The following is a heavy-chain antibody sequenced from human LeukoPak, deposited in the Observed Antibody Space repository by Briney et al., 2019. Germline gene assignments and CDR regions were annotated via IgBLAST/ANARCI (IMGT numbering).Heavy chain of an antibody. V-gene: IGHV1-24*01. CDR3: ATRYYYDSSGYYDVAFDI. J-gene: IGHJ3*02. D-gene: IGHD3-22*01. CDR1: GYTLTELS. CDR2: FDPEDGET. Sequence: GASVKVSCKVSGYTLTELSMHWVRQAPGKGLEWMGGFDPEDGETIYAQKFQGRVTMTEDTSTDTAYMELSSLRSEDTAVYYCATRYYYDSSGYYDVAFDICGQGTMVTVSS.